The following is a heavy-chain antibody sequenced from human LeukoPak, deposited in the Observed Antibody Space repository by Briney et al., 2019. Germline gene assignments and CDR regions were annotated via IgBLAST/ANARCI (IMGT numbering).Heavy chain of an antibody. D-gene: IGHD6-6*01. J-gene: IGHJ4*02. CDR1: GFTFSSYG. Sequence: GRSLRLSCAASGFTFSSYGMHWVRQAPGKGLEWVAVISYDGSNKYYAGSVKGRFTISRDNSKNTLYLQMNSLRAEDTAVYYCAKGSSSSFLLDYWGQGTLVTVSS. V-gene: IGHV3-30*18. CDR2: ISYDGSNK. CDR3: AKGSSSSFLLDY.